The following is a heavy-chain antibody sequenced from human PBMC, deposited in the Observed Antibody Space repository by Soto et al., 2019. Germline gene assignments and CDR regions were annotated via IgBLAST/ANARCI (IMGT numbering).Heavy chain of an antibody. J-gene: IGHJ4*02. CDR2: INSDGSNT. CDR3: ARADIVATIQ. Sequence: EVQLVESGGGLVQTWWSLRLSCAESGFTFTSNWMYGVRQSPGKGLVWVSLINSDGSNTNYADSVKGRFTISTDNAKKTLYLQMNSRRAEETVVYYCARADIVATIQWGQGTLVTVSS. CDR1: GFTFTSNW. V-gene: IGHV3-74*01. D-gene: IGHD5-12*01.